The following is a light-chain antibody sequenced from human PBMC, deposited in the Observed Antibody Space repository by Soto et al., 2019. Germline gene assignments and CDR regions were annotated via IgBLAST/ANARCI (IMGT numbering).Light chain of an antibody. CDR2: SAS. Sequence: DIQLTQSPSFLSASVGDRVTITCRASQGIRHHLAWYQQKPGKAPNLLISSASTLQSGVPSRFSGSGSGTEFTLTISSLQPEDFATYYCQQVNDYPLTFGGGTKVEIK. CDR1: QGIRHH. J-gene: IGKJ4*01. V-gene: IGKV1-9*01. CDR3: QQVNDYPLT.